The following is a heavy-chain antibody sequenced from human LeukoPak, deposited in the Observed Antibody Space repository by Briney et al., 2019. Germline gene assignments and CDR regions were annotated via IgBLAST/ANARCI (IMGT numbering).Heavy chain of an antibody. J-gene: IGHJ4*02. V-gene: IGHV4-61*01. CDR2: IYYSGST. Sequence: PSETLSLTCTVSGGSVSSGSYYWSWIRQPPGKGLEWIGYIYYSGSTNYNPSLKSRVTISVDKSKNQFSLKLSSVTAADTAVYYCARIDTAMATFDYWGQGTLVTVSS. CDR3: ARIDTAMATFDY. CDR1: GGSVSSGSYY. D-gene: IGHD5-18*01.